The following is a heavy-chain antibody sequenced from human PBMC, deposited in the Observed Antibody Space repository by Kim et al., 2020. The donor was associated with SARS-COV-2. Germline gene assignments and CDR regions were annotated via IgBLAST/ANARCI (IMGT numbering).Heavy chain of an antibody. V-gene: IGHV3-7*01. J-gene: IGHJ5*02. CDR1: GFTFSSYW. CDR2: IKQDGSEK. Sequence: GGSLRLSCAASGFTFSSYWMSWVRQAPGKGLEWVANIKQDGSEKYYVDSVKGRFTISRDNAKNSLYLQMNSLRAEDTAVYYCARDGRERWLQYWFYNWFDPWGQGTLVTVSS. D-gene: IGHD5-12*01. CDR3: ARDGRERWLQYWFYNWFDP.